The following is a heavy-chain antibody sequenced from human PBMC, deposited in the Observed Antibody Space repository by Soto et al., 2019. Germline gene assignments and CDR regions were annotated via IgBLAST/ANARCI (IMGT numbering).Heavy chain of an antibody. V-gene: IGHV1-2*04. D-gene: IGHD3-3*01. Sequence: ASVKVSCKASGYTFTGYYMHWVRQAPGQGLEWMGWINPNSGGTNYAQKFQGWVTMTRDTSISTAYMELSRLRSDDTAVYYCARASDFWSGYYMDYYFDYWGQGTLVTVSS. CDR2: INPNSGGT. CDR3: ARASDFWSGYYMDYYFDY. CDR1: GYTFTGYY. J-gene: IGHJ4*02.